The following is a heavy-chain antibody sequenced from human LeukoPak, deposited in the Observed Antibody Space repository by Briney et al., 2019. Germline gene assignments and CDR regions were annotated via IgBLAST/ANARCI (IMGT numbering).Heavy chain of an antibody. V-gene: IGHV3-15*01. Sequence: PGGSLRLSCAASGFTFSNAWMTWVRQAPGKGLERVGRIKSKTAGGTIDYAAPVKGRFTISRDDSKNTLYLQMNSLKTEDTAVYYCTTGESMVGTTIHIRWADWGQGTLVTVSS. CDR1: GFTFSNAW. D-gene: IGHD1-26*01. CDR3: TTGESMVGTTIHIRWAD. CDR2: IKSKTAGGTI. J-gene: IGHJ4*02.